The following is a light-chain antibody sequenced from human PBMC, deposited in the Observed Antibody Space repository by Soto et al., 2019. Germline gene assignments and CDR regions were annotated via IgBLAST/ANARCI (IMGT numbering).Light chain of an antibody. J-gene: IGKJ1*01. CDR3: QQLNSYPLT. V-gene: IGKV1-9*01. CDR1: QGISSY. CDR2: AAS. Sequence: DIQLTQSPSFLSASVGDRVTVTCRASQGISSYLAWYQQQPGKAPKLLIYAASTLQSGVPSRFSGSGSGTEFTLTISSLQPEDFATYYCQQLNSYPLTFGHGTRVDI.